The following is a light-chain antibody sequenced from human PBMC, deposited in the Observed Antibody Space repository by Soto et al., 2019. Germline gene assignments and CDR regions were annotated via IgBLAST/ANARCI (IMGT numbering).Light chain of an antibody. Sequence: EIVLTQSPATLSLSPGDRATLSCRASQSFSSYLAWYQQKPGQAPRLLIYDASKRATGIPARFSGRGSGRDFTLTISSLEPEDFAVYCCQQRSNWPPVITFGQGTRLEIK. CDR1: QSFSSY. J-gene: IGKJ5*01. CDR3: QQRSNWPPVIT. CDR2: DAS. V-gene: IGKV3-11*02.